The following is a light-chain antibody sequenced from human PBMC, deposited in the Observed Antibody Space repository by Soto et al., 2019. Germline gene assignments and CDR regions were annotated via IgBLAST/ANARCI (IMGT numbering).Light chain of an antibody. CDR2: SND. Sequence: QSALTQPASVSGSPGQSITISCTGTSSDVGGSNYVSWYQQLPGKAPKLLIYSNDLRPSGVPDRFSGSKSGTSASLAISGLQSEDEADYYCAAWDDSLNGYVFGTGTKLTVL. CDR1: SSDVGGSNY. CDR3: AAWDDSLNGYV. V-gene: IGLV1-44*01. J-gene: IGLJ1*01.